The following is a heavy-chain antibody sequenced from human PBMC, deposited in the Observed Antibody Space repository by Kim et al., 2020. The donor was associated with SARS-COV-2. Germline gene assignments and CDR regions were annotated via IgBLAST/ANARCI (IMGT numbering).Heavy chain of an antibody. Sequence: GGSLRLSCAASGFTFSSYEMNWVRQAPGKGLEWVSYISSSGSTIYYADSVQGRFTISRDNAKNSLYLQMNSLRAEDTAVYYCARKLYSSSWPRPLNWFDPWGQGTLVTVSS. V-gene: IGHV3-48*03. CDR2: ISSSGSTI. CDR3: ARKLYSSSWPRPLNWFDP. CDR1: GFTFSSYE. D-gene: IGHD6-13*01. J-gene: IGHJ5*02.